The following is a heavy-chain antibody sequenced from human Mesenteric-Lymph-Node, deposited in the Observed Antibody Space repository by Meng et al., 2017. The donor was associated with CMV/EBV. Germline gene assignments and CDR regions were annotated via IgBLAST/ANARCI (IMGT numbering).Heavy chain of an antibody. J-gene: IGHJ4*02. CDR1: GGSISSTSYY. D-gene: IGHD6-19*01. CDR3: ARHRYSTGWNFDY. CDR2: IYCGGGP. Sequence: SGGSISSTSYYWGWIRQTPGKGLEWIGSIYCGGGPYYNPSLKSRITISVDTSQNQFSLKLSSVTAADTAVYYCARHRYSTGWNFDYWGQGTLVTVSS. V-gene: IGHV4-39*01.